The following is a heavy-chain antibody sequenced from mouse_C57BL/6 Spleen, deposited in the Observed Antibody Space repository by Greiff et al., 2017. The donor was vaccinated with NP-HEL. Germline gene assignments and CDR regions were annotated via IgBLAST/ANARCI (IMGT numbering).Heavy chain of an antibody. CDR2: IDPSDSYT. V-gene: IGHV1-69*01. J-gene: IGHJ3*01. CDR3: ERLGDYYVNSTWYAY. CDR1: GYTFTSYW. D-gene: IGHD1-1*01. Sequence: QVQLKQPGAELVMPGASVKLSCKASGYTFTSYWMHWVKQRPGQGLEWIGEIDPSDSYTTYNQKFKGQSPLTVDKSSSPDYMPLSSLTSKDSAVYYCERLGDYYVNSTWYAYWGKGTLVTVSA.